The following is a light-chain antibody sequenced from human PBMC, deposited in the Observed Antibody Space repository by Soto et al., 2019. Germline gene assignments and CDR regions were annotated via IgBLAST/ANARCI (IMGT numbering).Light chain of an antibody. CDR1: QSVRTN. Sequence: EVVVTQSPATLSVSLGGRATLSCRASQSVRTNLAWYQQKPGQAPRLLIYAASTRATGIPARFSGSGSGTEFTLTITSLQSEDFAVYYCQQCGSSPWTFGQGTKVEIK. V-gene: IGKV3-15*01. CDR2: AAS. J-gene: IGKJ1*01. CDR3: QQCGSSPWT.